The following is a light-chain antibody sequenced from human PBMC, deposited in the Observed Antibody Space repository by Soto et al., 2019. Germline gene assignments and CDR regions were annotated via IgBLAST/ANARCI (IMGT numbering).Light chain of an antibody. Sequence: QSVLTQPPSASGTPGQRVTISCSGSSSNIGSNYVYWYQQLPGTAPTNLLYRNNQRPSGVPDRFSGSKSGTSASLVISGLRSEDEAEYYCSSFSSTSTIVFGGGTKLTVL. CDR3: SSFSSTSTIV. V-gene: IGLV1-47*01. J-gene: IGLJ2*01. CDR1: SSNIGSNY. CDR2: RNN.